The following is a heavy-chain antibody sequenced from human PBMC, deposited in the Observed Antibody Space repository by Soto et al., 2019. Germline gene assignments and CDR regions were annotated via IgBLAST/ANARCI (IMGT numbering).Heavy chain of an antibody. CDR1: GGSICSYY. CDR2: IYYSGST. V-gene: IGHV4-59*01. J-gene: IGHJ4*02. D-gene: IGHD3-3*01. Sequence: SETLSLTCTVSGGSICSYYRRWIRQPPGKGLEWIGYIYYSGSTNYNPSLKSRVTISVDTSKNQFSLKLSSVTAADTAVYYCARGLRDGFSYFDYWGQGTLVTVSS. CDR3: ARGLRDGFSYFDY.